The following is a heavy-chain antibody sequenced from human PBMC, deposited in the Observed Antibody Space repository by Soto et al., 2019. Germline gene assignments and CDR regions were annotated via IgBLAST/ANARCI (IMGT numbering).Heavy chain of an antibody. J-gene: IGHJ4*02. Sequence: EVQLVESGGGLVQPGESVIISCAASGFTFSGSAIHWVRQTSGKGLEWLGSIKARSYNYATAYTASLKGRFTISRDDSKNTAYLQMTSLKTEDTGVYFCSRLWAGGDDRDSPPYYLASWGQGTLVTVSS. V-gene: IGHV3-73*02. CDR1: GFTFSGSA. D-gene: IGHD3-16*01. CDR3: SRLWAGGDDRDSPPYYLAS. CDR2: IKARSYNYAT.